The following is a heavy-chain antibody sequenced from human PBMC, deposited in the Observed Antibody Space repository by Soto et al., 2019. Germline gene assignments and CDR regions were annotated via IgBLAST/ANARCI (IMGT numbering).Heavy chain of an antibody. Sequence: EVQLLESGGGLVQPGGSLRLSCAASGFTFSSYAMSWVRQAPGKGLEWVSAISGSGGSTYYTDSVKGRFTISRDNSKNTLYLQMNSLRAEDTAVYYCAKVTGYCSGGSCYSVSGWFDPWGQGTLVTVSS. CDR1: GFTFSSYA. CDR3: AKVTGYCSGGSCYSVSGWFDP. V-gene: IGHV3-23*01. D-gene: IGHD2-15*01. CDR2: ISGSGGST. J-gene: IGHJ5*02.